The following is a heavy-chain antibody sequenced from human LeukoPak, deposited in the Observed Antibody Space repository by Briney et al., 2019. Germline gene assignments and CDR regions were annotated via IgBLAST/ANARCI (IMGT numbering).Heavy chain of an antibody. Sequence: ASVKVSCKASGGTFSSYAISWVRQAPGQGLEWMGGIIPIFGTANYAQKFQGRVTITADESTSTAYMELSSLRSEDTAVYYCARGVLRYFDSGFGYWGQGTLVTVSS. CDR2: IIPIFGTA. CDR3: ARGVLRYFDSGFGY. V-gene: IGHV1-69*13. CDR1: GGTFSSYA. D-gene: IGHD3-9*01. J-gene: IGHJ4*02.